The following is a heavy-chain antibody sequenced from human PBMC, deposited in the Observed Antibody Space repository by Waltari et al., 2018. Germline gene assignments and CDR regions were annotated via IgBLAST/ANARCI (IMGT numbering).Heavy chain of an antibody. CDR2: ISSSSSYI. CDR3: ARGDGMQYYFDY. J-gene: IGHJ4*02. CDR1: GFTFSSYS. Sequence: EVQLVESGGGLVKPGGSLRLSCAASGFTFSSYSMNWVRQAPGKGLEWVSSISSSSSYIYYADSVKGRFTISRDNAKNSLYLQMNSLRAEDTAVYYCARGDGMQYYFDYWGQGTLVTVSS. V-gene: IGHV3-21*01.